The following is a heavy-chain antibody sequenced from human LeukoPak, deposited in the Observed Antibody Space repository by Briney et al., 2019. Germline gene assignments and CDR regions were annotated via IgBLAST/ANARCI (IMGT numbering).Heavy chain of an antibody. CDR1: GGTFSSYA. V-gene: IGHV1-69*05. Sequence: WASVKVSCKASGGTFSSYAISWVRQAPGQGLEWMGGIIPVFGTANYAQKFQGRVTITTVESTSTAYMELSSLRSEDTAVFFCARHDSSGYSSFDYWGQGTLVTVSS. J-gene: IGHJ4*02. CDR3: ARHDSSGYSSFDY. CDR2: IIPVFGTA. D-gene: IGHD3-22*01.